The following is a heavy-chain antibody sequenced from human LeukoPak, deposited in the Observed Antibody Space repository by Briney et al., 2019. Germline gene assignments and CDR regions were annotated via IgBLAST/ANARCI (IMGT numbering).Heavy chain of an antibody. J-gene: IGHJ6*02. CDR2: ISGSGGST. V-gene: IGHV3-23*01. CDR3: AKARGEDFWSGYYRGYGMDV. CDR1: GLTFSSYA. Sequence: GASLRLSCAASGLTFSSYAMSWVRQAPGKGLEWVSAISGSGGSTYYADSVKGRFTISRDNSKNTLYLQMNSLRAEDTAVYYCAKARGEDFWSGYYRGYGMDVWGQGTTVTVSS. D-gene: IGHD3-3*01.